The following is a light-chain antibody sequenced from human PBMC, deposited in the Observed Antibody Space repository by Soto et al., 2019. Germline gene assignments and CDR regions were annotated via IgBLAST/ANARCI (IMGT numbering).Light chain of an antibody. CDR1: QSVSSN. CDR2: GAS. CDR3: QQYKNWPRT. V-gene: IGKV3D-15*01. J-gene: IGKJ1*01. Sequence: EIVMTQSPATLSVSPGERATLSCRASQSVSSNLAWYQQKPGQAPRVPIYGASTRATGIPARFSGSGAGTEFTLTISSLQSEDFAVYYCQQYKNWPRTFGQGTKV.